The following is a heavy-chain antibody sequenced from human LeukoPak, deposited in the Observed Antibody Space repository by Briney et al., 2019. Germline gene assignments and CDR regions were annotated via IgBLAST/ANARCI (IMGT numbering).Heavy chain of an antibody. Sequence: GGTLRLSCAASGFTFSSYGMSWVRQAPGKGLEWVSSISGSGGSTYYADSVRGRFTISRDNSKNTLYLQMNSLRAEDTAVYYCAKSPDYDYVWGSYKNYFDYWGQGTLVTVSS. D-gene: IGHD3-16*01. CDR1: GFTFSSYG. CDR2: ISGSGGST. V-gene: IGHV3-23*01. J-gene: IGHJ4*02. CDR3: AKSPDYDYVWGSYKNYFDY.